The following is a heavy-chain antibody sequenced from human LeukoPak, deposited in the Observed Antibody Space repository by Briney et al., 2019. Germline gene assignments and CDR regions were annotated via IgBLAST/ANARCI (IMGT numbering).Heavy chain of an antibody. Sequence: GGSLRLSCTASEFTLGSYWVSWARQTPAKGLEWMANIRQDGNIKYYVDSVRGRFSISRDNAKNSLYLQMNNLRVDDTALYYCARDSGVDAHIDYWGQGTPVTVSA. CDR1: EFTLGSYW. V-gene: IGHV3-7*01. J-gene: IGHJ4*02. CDR2: IRQDGNIK. D-gene: IGHD3-3*01. CDR3: ARDSGVDAHIDY.